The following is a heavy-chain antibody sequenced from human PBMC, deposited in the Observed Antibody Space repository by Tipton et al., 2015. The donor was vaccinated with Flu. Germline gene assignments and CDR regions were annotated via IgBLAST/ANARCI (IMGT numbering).Heavy chain of an antibody. D-gene: IGHD2-21*02. Sequence: TLSLTCTVSGYSISSGYYWGWIRQPPGKGLEWIGSIYYSGSTYYNPSLKSRVTISVDTSKNQFSLKLSSVTAADTAVYYCARDPTQRCGGDCYSTWASYYGMDVWGQGTTVTVSS. V-gene: IGHV4-38-2*02. CDR2: IYYSGST. J-gene: IGHJ6*02. CDR1: GYSISSGYY. CDR3: ARDPTQRCGGDCYSTWASYYGMDV.